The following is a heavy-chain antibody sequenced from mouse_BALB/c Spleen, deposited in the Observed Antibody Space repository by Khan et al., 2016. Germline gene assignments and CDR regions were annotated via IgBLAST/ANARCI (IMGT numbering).Heavy chain of an antibody. CDR3: TRPGGNYY. Sequence: EVKLEESGGGLVQPGGSMKLSCVASGFTFSNYWMNWVRQSPEKGLEWVAEIQLKSNNYATHYAESVKGRFTISSDDSKSSVYLQMNNLRAEDTGIYYRTRPGGNYYWGQGTTHTVSS. D-gene: IGHD2-1*01. V-gene: IGHV6-6*02. CDR2: IQLKSNNYAT. J-gene: IGHJ2*01. CDR1: GFTFSNYW.